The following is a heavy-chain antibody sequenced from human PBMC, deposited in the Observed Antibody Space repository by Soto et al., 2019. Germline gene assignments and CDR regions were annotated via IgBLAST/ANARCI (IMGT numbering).Heavy chain of an antibody. CDR2: ISGSGDTT. Sequence: EVRLVESGGGLVQPGGSLRLSCAASGITISNYPMSWVRQAPGKGLDWVSGISGSGDTTYYADSAKGRFTISKDISKNSLLLQLDILRVEDSALYFCVKDDGGYPSTAPHWGQGTLVTVSP. CDR1: GITISNYP. V-gene: IGHV3-23*04. D-gene: IGHD4-17*01. J-gene: IGHJ4*02. CDR3: VKDDGGYPSTAPH.